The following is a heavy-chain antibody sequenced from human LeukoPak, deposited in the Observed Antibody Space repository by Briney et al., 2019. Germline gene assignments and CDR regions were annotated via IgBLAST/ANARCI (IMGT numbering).Heavy chain of an antibody. CDR2: ISSSGGST. CDR1: GFTFSSYA. J-gene: IGHJ4*02. CDR3: AKDRGYCSSARCYALHYFDY. V-gene: IGHV3-23*01. D-gene: IGHD2-2*01. Sequence: GGSLRLSCAASGFTFSSYAMSWVRQAPGRGLEWVSIISSSGGSTYYAHSVKGRFTISRDNSKNTLSLQMNSLRAEDTAVYYCAKDRGYCSSARCYALHYFDYWGQGTLVTVSS.